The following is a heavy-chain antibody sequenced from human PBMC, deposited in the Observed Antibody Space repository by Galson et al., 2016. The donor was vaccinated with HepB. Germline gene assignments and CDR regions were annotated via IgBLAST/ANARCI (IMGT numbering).Heavy chain of an antibody. D-gene: IGHD6-19*01. J-gene: IGHJ6*04. CDR3: ARGSYSSDWYRSSAYDFGMDV. V-gene: IGHV3-13*01. Sequence: SLRLSCAASGFSFSNYDMYWVRQAPGKGLEWVSSIYTAGDTYYQDSVEGRFTVPSDNAKDSLYLHMNSLRAGDTAVYFCARGSYSSDWYRSSAYDFGMDVWGKGTPVTVSS. CDR2: IYTAGDT. CDR1: GFSFSNYD.